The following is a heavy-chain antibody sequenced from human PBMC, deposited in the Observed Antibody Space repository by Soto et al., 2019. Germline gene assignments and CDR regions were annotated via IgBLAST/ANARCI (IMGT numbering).Heavy chain of an antibody. D-gene: IGHD2-2*01. V-gene: IGHV3-9*01. Sequence: GGSLRLSCAASGFTFDDYAMHWVRQAPGKGLEWVSGISWNSGSIGYADSVKGRFTISRDNAKNSLYLQMNSLRAEDTALYYCAKDMEYQLPTYYMDVWGKGTTVTVSS. CDR1: GFTFDDYA. CDR2: ISWNSGSI. J-gene: IGHJ6*03. CDR3: AKDMEYQLPTYYMDV.